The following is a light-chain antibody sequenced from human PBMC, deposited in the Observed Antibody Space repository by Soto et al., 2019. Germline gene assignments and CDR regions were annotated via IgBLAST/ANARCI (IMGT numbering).Light chain of an antibody. J-gene: IGLJ1*01. CDR3: LLYFGATRSFV. Sequence: QAVVTQEPSLTVSPGGTVTLTCASSTGAVTRGNYPSWFQQKPGQAPTAMIFSTSNKHSWTPARISGSLLGGKAALTLSSVQPEDEAEYYCLLYFGATRSFVFGTGTKLTVL. CDR1: TGAVTRGNY. CDR2: STS. V-gene: IGLV7-43*01.